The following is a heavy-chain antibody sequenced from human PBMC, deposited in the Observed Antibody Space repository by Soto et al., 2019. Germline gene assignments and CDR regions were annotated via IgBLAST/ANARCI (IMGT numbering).Heavy chain of an antibody. Sequence: PGGSLRLSCAASGFTSSSYAMSWVRQAPGKGLEWVSGISGSGATTSYADSVKGRFTVSRDNSKNTLYLQMNSLRVEDTAVYYCAKLRYFDWSSYNWFEYWGQGTPVTVSS. CDR1: GFTSSSYA. D-gene: IGHD3-9*01. V-gene: IGHV3-23*01. CDR2: ISGSGATT. J-gene: IGHJ5*01. CDR3: AKLRYFDWSSYNWFEY.